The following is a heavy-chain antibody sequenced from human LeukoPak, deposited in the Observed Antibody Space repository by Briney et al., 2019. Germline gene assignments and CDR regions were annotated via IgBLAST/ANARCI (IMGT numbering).Heavy chain of an antibody. CDR2: IYYSGIT. D-gene: IGHD6-19*01. Sequence: SEALSLTCTVSGGSISSYYWSWIRQPPGKGLEWIGYIYYSGITNYNPSLKSRVTIAVDTSKNQFSLKLSSVTAADTAVYYCASRSYSSGWLFDYWGQGTMVTVSS. CDR1: GGSISSYY. J-gene: IGHJ4*02. V-gene: IGHV4-59*08. CDR3: ASRSYSSGWLFDY.